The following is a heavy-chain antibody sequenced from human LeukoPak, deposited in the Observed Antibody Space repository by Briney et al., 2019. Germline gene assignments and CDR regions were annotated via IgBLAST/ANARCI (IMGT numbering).Heavy chain of an antibody. D-gene: IGHD6-19*01. CDR2: TYYRRSKCYN. J-gene: IGHJ4*02. Sequence: SQTLSLTCAISGDTVSSNIAAWNWIRQSPSRSLEWLGMTYYRRSKCYNDYALSVKSLIIINPGSFKNQFSLQLNSVSPEDTAVYYCARDLDGGWFDFDYWGQGTLVTVSS. CDR3: ARDLDGGWFDFDY. CDR1: GDTVSSNIAA. V-gene: IGHV6-1*01.